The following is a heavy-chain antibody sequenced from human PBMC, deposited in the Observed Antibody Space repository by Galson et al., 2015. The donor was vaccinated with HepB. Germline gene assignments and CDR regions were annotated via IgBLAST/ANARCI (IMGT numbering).Heavy chain of an antibody. CDR3: ARVRAGSSGQSVVRYYYGMDV. V-gene: IGHV7-4-1*02. Sequence: SVKVSCKASGYTFTSYAMNWVRQAPGQGLEWMGWINTNTGNPTYAQGFTGRFVFSLDTSVSTAYLQISSLKAEDTAVYYCARVRAGSSGQSVVRYYYGMDVWGQGTTVTVSS. CDR1: GYTFTSYA. J-gene: IGHJ6*02. CDR2: INTNTGNP. D-gene: IGHD6-19*01.